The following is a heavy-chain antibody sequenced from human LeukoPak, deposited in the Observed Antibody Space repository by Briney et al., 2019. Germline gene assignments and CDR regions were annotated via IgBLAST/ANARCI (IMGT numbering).Heavy chain of an antibody. CDR1: GFTFSDHY. CDR2: VRNKANSYTT. CDR3: TGGISGSIRDY. J-gene: IGHJ4*02. Sequence: GGSLRLSCAASGFTFSDHYMDWVRQAPGKGLEWVGRVRNKANSYTTEYAASVKGRFTVSRDDSKNSLFLQMNSLKIEDTAVYYCTGGISGSIRDYWGQGTLVTVSS. V-gene: IGHV3-72*01. D-gene: IGHD3-10*01.